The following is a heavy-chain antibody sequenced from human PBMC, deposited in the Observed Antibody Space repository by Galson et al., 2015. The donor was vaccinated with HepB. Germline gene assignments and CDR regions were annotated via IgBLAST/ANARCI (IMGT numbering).Heavy chain of an antibody. D-gene: IGHD3-22*01. CDR1: GFTFTSSA. CDR2: IVVGSGNT. CDR3: AADQGKRDSSGYYYAYYGMDV. V-gene: IGHV1-58*02. J-gene: IGHJ6*02. Sequence: SVKVSCKASGFTFTSSAMQWVRQARGQRLEWIGWIVVGSGNTNYAQKFQERVTITRDMSTSTAYMELSSLRSEDTAVYYCAADQGKRDSSGYYYAYYGMDVWGQGTTVTVSS.